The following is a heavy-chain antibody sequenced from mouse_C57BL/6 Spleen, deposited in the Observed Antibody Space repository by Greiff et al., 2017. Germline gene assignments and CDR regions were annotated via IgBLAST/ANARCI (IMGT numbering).Heavy chain of an antibody. CDR2: IYPGSGST. CDR3: ARGGYSNGAMDY. Sequence: QVQLQQSGAELVKPGASVKMSCKASGYTFTSYWITWVKQRPGQGLEWIGDIYPGSGSTNYNEKFKSKATLTVDTSSSTAYMQLSSLTSEDSAVYYCARGGYSNGAMDYWGQGTSVTVSS. V-gene: IGHV1-55*01. CDR1: GYTFTSYW. J-gene: IGHJ4*01. D-gene: IGHD2-5*01.